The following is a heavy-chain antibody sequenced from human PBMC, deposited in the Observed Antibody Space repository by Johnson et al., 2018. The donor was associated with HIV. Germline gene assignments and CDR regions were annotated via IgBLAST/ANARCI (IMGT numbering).Heavy chain of an antibody. V-gene: IGHV3-NL1*01. CDR3: AKRVSGWNFGVDAFDI. CDR2: IYSGVGT. J-gene: IGHJ3*02. CDR1: GFTFSSYD. Sequence: QVQLVESGGGLVQPGGSLRLSCAASGFTFSSYDMHWVRQATGKGLKWVSVIYSGVGTYYANSVRGRFIISRDNSENTRYLQLNSRRAEDTAVFYCAKRVSGWNFGVDAFDIWGQGTVVTVSS. D-gene: IGHD6-19*01.